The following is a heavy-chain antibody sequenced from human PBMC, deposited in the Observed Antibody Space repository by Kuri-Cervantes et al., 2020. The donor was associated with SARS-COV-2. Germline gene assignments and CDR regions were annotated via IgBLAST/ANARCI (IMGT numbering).Heavy chain of an antibody. J-gene: IGHJ4*02. CDR3: ATFDMYSRGTVFDTPWDV. D-gene: IGHD6-19*01. CDR1: GYTFTSYG. CDR2: ISAYNGNT. V-gene: IGHV1-18*01. Sequence: ASVKVSCKASGYTFTSYGISWVRQAPGQGLEWMGWISAYNGNTNYAQKLQGRVTITTDESTSTAYMELSSLRSEDTAVYYCATFDMYSRGTVFDTPWDVWGQGTLVAVSS.